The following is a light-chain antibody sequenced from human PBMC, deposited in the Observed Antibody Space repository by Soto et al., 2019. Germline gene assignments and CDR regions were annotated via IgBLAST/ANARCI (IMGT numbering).Light chain of an antibody. CDR1: SSDVGNYKF. Sequence: QSLLTQPSSVSGSPGQSITISCTGTSSDVGNYKFVSWYQQHPGKAPKLIIYETTKRPSGVSDRFSGSNSGNTASLTISGLQAEDEADYYCCSYSGSGTYVFRTGTKVTVL. J-gene: IGLJ1*01. V-gene: IGLV2-23*01. CDR3: CSYSGSGTYV. CDR2: ETT.